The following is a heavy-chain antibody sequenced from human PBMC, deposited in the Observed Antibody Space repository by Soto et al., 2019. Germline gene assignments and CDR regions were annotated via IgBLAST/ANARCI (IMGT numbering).Heavy chain of an antibody. J-gene: IGHJ4*02. CDR2: IIPICGTE. CDR1: GCTFSGYA. Sequence: QFQLVQSGAEVKKPGSSVKVSCKASGCTFSGYAISWVRQAPGQGLEWLGGIIPICGTENYAQKFQGRVTTTADESTSTGHMEPSSLRSEDTAGYYCARDLAGGYSHGSKDDWGQGTLVTVSS. CDR3: ARDLAGGYSHGSKDD. V-gene: IGHV1-69*12. D-gene: IGHD5-18*01.